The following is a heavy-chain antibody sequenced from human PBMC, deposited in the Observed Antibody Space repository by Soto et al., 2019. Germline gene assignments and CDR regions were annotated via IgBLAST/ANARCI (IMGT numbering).Heavy chain of an antibody. CDR2: ISAYNGNT. CDR1: GYTLSRYG. Sequence: AASVKVSCKGSGYTLSRYGISCVRQAPGQGLEWMGWISAYNGNTNYAQKLQGRVTMTTDTSTSTAYMELRSLSSDDTAVYYCARDYYYYGMDIWGQGTTVTVSS. V-gene: IGHV1-18*01. J-gene: IGHJ6*02. CDR3: ARDYYYYGMDI.